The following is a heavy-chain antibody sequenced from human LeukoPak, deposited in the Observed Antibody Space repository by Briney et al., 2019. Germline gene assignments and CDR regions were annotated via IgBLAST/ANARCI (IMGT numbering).Heavy chain of an antibody. Sequence: GASVKVSCKASGYTFTGYYMHGVRQAPGQGLEWMGWINPNSGGTNYAQKFQGRVTMTRDTSMSTAYMELSRLRSDDTAVYYCASPGNYGSGRTRRIYGMDVWGQGTTVTVSS. D-gene: IGHD3-10*01. CDR3: ASPGNYGSGRTRRIYGMDV. J-gene: IGHJ6*02. V-gene: IGHV1-2*02. CDR2: INPNSGGT. CDR1: GYTFTGYY.